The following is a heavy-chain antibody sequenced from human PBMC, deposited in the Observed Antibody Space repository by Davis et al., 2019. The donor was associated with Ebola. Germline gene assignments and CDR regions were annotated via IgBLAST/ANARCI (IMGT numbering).Heavy chain of an antibody. J-gene: IGHJ6*02. CDR1: GGSISSYY. Sequence: SETLSITCTVSGGSISSYYWSWIRQPPGQGLEWIGSIYYSGSTNYNPSLKTRVTISIDTSKNQFSLKLSSVTAADTAVYHCARTRLYCSGGSCYDYYGMDVWGQGTTVTVSS. CDR2: IYYSGST. D-gene: IGHD2-15*01. CDR3: ARTRLYCSGGSCYDYYGMDV. V-gene: IGHV4-59*12.